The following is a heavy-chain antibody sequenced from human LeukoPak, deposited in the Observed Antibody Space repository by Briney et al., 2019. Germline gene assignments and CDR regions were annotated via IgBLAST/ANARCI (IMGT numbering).Heavy chain of an antibody. Sequence: GGSLRLSCAASGLSFSNAWMSWVRQAPGKGLEWVGRIKSKTDGGTTDYAAPVKGRFTISRDDSKNTLYLQMNSLKTEDTAVYYCTTGLGDCSGGSCYYGIADYWGQGTLVTVSS. J-gene: IGHJ4*02. V-gene: IGHV3-15*01. CDR3: TTGLGDCSGGSCYYGIADY. D-gene: IGHD2-15*01. CDR2: IKSKTDGGTT. CDR1: GLSFSNAW.